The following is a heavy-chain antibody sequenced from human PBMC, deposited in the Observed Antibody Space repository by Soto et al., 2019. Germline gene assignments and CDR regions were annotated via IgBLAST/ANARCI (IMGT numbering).Heavy chain of an antibody. CDR2: ISGSGGSI. CDR3: AKLQSRELGRGAFDV. Sequence: EVQLLESGGGLVPPGGSLRLSCEASGFTFFSYATSWVRQAPGKGLEWVSGISGSGGSIYYADSVKGRSTISRDNSKNTLHLQKNSLSAEDTAIYYCAKLQSRELGRGAFDVWGQGTMVTVSS. CDR1: GFTFFSYA. V-gene: IGHV3-23*01. J-gene: IGHJ3*01. D-gene: IGHD7-27*01.